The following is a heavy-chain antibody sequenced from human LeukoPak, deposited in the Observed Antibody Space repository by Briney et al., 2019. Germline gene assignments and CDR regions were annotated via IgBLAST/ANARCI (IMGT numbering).Heavy chain of an antibody. D-gene: IGHD2-2*01. CDR1: GYTFTGYY. CDR3: GREYCSSTSCFNWFDP. Sequence: ASVKVSCKASGYTFTGYYMHWVRQAPGQGLEWMGWINPNSGGTNYAQKFQGRVTMTRDTSISTAYMELSRLRSDDTAVYYCGREYCSSTSCFNWFDPWGQGTLVTVSS. CDR2: INPNSGGT. J-gene: IGHJ5*02. V-gene: IGHV1-2*02.